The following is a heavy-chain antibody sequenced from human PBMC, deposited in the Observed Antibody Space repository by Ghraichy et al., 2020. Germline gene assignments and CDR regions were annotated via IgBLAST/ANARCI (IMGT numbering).Heavy chain of an antibody. CDR1: GFTFSSYA. CDR3: AKRRGSHSSGGNFDY. Sequence: GGSLRLSCAASGFTFSSYAMSWVRQAPGKGLEWVSAISGSGGSTYYADSVKGRFTISRDNSKNTLYLQMNSLRAEDTAVYYCAKRRGSHSSGGNFDYWGQGTLVTVSS. D-gene: IGHD1-26*01. CDR2: ISGSGGST. J-gene: IGHJ4*02. V-gene: IGHV3-23*01.